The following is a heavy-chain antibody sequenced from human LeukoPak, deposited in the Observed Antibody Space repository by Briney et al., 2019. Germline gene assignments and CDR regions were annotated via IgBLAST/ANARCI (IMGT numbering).Heavy chain of an antibody. D-gene: IGHD3-16*02. J-gene: IGHJ4*02. CDR3: AKEGYDYVWGSYRKYQFDY. Sequence: GGSLRLSCAASGFTFSSYGMHWVRQAPGKGLEWVAFIRYDGSNKYYADSVKGRFTISRDNSKNTLYLQMNSLRAEDTAVYYCAKEGYDYVWGSYRKYQFDYWGQGTLVTVSS. V-gene: IGHV3-30*02. CDR2: IRYDGSNK. CDR1: GFTFSSYG.